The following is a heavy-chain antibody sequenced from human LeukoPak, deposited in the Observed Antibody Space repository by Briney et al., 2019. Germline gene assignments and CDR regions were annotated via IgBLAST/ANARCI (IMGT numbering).Heavy chain of an antibody. D-gene: IGHD3-22*01. V-gene: IGHV4-59*08. CDR1: GGSISSYY. CDR2: IYYSGST. J-gene: IGHJ4*02. CDR3: ARHGGPYSYDSSGPGDY. Sequence: SETLSLTCTVCGGSISSYYWSWIRQPPGKGLEWIGYIYYSGSTNYNPSLKSRVTISVDTSKNQFSLKLSPVTAADTAVYYCARHGGPYSYDSSGPGDYWGQGTLVTVSS.